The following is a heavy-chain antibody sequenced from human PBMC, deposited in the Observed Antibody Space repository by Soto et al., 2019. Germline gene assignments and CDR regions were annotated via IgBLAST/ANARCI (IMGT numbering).Heavy chain of an antibody. CDR3: TARSGWYNAFDI. CDR2: ISGSGGST. D-gene: IGHD6-19*01. Sequence: GGSLRLACAASGFTFSSYAMSWVRQAPGKGLEWVSAISGSGGSTYYADSVKGRFTISRDNSKNTLYLQMNSLRAEDTAVYYCTARSGWYNAFDIRAQGTMVTVSS. J-gene: IGHJ3*02. CDR1: GFTFSSYA. V-gene: IGHV3-23*01.